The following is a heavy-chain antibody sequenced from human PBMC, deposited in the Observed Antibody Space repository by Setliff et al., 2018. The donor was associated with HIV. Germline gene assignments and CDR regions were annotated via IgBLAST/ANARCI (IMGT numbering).Heavy chain of an antibody. V-gene: IGHV3-7*03. CDR2: IKQDGSEK. CDR3: ARGRRVSSNYYYYYYMDV. CDR1: GFTFSDYW. Sequence: GVLKISCAASGFTFSDYWMTWVRQAPGKGLEWAANIKQDGSEKYCVDSVKGRFTISRDNAKNSLYLQMNSLGAEDTAVYYCARGRRVSSNYYYYYYMDVWGKGTTVTVSS. D-gene: IGHD2-2*01. J-gene: IGHJ6*03.